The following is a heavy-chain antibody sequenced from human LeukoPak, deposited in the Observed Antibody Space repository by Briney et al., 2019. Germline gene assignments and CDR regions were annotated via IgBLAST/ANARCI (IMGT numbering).Heavy chain of an antibody. CDR2: ISGSGGST. CDR1: GFTFSSHA. Sequence: PGGSLRLSCAASGFTFSSHAMSWVRQAPGKGLEWVSAISGSGGSTYYADSVKGRFTISRDNSKNTLYLQMNSLRAEDTAVYYCAKDRPPTYYDFWSGSYYFDYWGQGTLVTVSS. J-gene: IGHJ4*02. V-gene: IGHV3-23*01. CDR3: AKDRPPTYYDFWSGSYYFDY. D-gene: IGHD3-3*01.